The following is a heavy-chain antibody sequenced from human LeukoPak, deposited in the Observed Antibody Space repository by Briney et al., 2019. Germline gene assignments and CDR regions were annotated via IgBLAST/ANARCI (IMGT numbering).Heavy chain of an antibody. Sequence: PSETLSLTCTVSGGSISSSSYYWGWIRQPPGKGLEWIGSIYYSGSTYYNPSLKSRVTISVDTSKNQFSLKLSSVTAADTAVYYCARPLYGYDFWSGYSGDAFDTWGQGTMVTVSS. CDR3: ARPLYGYDFWSGYSGDAFDT. J-gene: IGHJ3*02. CDR2: IYYSGST. D-gene: IGHD3-3*01. V-gene: IGHV4-39*01. CDR1: GGSISSSSYY.